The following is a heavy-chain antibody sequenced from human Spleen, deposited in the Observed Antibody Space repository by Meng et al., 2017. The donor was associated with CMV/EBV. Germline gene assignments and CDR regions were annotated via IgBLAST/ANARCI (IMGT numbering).Heavy chain of an antibody. CDR2: INSRSDYI. V-gene: IGHV3-21*06. J-gene: IGHJ5*02. Sequence: MNWVRQAPGKGLEWVSSINSRSDYIYYTDSVKGRFTISRDNAKNSLYLQMDSLRAEDTAVYYCARHLSSDIVVIPAATRSLYNWFDPWGQGTLVTVSS. CDR3: ARHLSSDIVVIPAATRSLYNWFDP. D-gene: IGHD2-2*01.